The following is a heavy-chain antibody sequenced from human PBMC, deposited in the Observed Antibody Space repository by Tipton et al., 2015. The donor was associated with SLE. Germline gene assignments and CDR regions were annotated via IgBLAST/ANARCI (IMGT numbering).Heavy chain of an antibody. Sequence: TLSLTCTVSGGSISSYYWSWIRQPPGKGLEWIGYIYYSGSTNYNSSLKSRVTISVDTSKNQFSLKLSSVTAADTAVYYCARESRGEFDYWGQGTLVTVSS. CDR2: IYYSGST. J-gene: IGHJ4*02. CDR3: ARESRGEFDY. V-gene: IGHV4-59*01. D-gene: IGHD3-22*01. CDR1: GGSISSYY.